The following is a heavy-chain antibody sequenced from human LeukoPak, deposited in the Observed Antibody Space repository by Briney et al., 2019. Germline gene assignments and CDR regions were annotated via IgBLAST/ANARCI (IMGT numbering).Heavy chain of an antibody. J-gene: IGHJ4*02. V-gene: IGHV3-7*01. Sequence: PGGSLRLSCAASGFTFNNYWMTWVRQAPGMGLEWVANIKQDGSEKYYVDSRKGRFTAARDNAGKSLYVQMNSLRVEDTAVYYCARDSGRFRLDYWGQGVLVTVSS. CDR1: GFTFNNYW. CDR2: IKQDGSEK. CDR3: ARDSGRFRLDY. D-gene: IGHD6-19*01.